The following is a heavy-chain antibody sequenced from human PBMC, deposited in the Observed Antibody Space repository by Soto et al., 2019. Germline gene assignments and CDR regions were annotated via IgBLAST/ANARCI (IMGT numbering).Heavy chain of an antibody. CDR3: ARVGYSGQDY. V-gene: IGHV4-34*01. Sequence: SETLSLTCAVYGGSFSGYYWSWIRQPPGKGLEWIGEINHSGSTNYNPSLKSRVTISVDTSKNQFSLKLSSVTAADTAVYYCARVGYSGQDYWGQGTLVTVSS. CDR2: INHSGST. D-gene: IGHD5-12*01. J-gene: IGHJ4*02. CDR1: GGSFSGYY.